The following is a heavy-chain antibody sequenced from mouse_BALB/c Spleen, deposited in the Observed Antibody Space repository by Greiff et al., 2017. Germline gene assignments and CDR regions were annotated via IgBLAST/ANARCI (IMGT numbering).Heavy chain of an antibody. CDR3: VRRKGGMDY. Sequence: EVQGVESGGGLVQPKGSLKLSCAASGFTFNTYAMNWVRQAPGKGLEWVARIRSKSNNYATYYADSVKDRFTISRDDSQSMLYLQMNNLKTEDTAMYYCVRRKGGMDYWGQGTSVTVSS. J-gene: IGHJ4*01. CDR1: GFTFNTYA. CDR2: IRSKSNNYAT. V-gene: IGHV10-1*02.